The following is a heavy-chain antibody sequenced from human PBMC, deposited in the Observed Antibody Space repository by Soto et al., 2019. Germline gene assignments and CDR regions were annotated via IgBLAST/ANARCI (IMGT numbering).Heavy chain of an antibody. V-gene: IGHV4-31*03. D-gene: IGHD1-26*01. J-gene: IGHJ4*02. CDR2: IYFRGNT. Sequence: SETLSLTCTVSGASVDSGGYYWSWIRQFPGTGPEWIGYIYFRGNTYYNPSLESRVSISLDASQNQFSLKLTSVTAADTAVYYCASGNAWEVLPAHWGQGTLVTVSS. CDR3: ASGNAWEVLPAH. CDR1: GASVDSGGYY.